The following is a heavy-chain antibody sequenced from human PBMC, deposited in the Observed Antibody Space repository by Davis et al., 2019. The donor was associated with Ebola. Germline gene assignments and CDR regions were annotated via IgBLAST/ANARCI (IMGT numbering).Heavy chain of an antibody. CDR3: AIHQDFWSGYYTGMADY. V-gene: IGHV1-8*01. J-gene: IGHJ4*02. CDR2: MNPNSGNT. Sequence: ASVKVSCKASGYTFTSYDINWVRQATGQGLEWMGWMNPNSGNTGYAQKFQGRVTMTRNTSISTAYMELSSLRSDDTAVYYCAIHQDFWSGYYTGMADYWGQGTLVTVSS. D-gene: IGHD3-3*01. CDR1: GYTFTSYD.